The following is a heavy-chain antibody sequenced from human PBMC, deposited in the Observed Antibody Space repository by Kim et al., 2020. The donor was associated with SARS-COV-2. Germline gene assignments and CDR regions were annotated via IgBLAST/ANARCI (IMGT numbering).Heavy chain of an antibody. CDR3: ATVPRINSVSVSFDY. J-gene: IGHJ4*02. D-gene: IGHD1-26*01. CDR1: GYTLTELS. Sequence: ASVKVSCKVSGYTLTELSMHWVRQAPGKGLEWMGGFDPEDGETIYAQKFQGRVTMTEDTSTDTAYMELSSLRSEDTAMYYCATVPRINSVSVSFDYWGQGTMVTVSS. CDR2: FDPEDGET. V-gene: IGHV1-24*01.